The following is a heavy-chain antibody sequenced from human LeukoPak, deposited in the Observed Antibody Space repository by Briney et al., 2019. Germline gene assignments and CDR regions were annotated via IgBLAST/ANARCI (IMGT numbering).Heavy chain of an antibody. V-gene: IGHV5-51*01. J-gene: IGHJ4*02. CDR2: IYPGDSDT. CDR3: ASQADRYRSGWSLLLDY. Sequence: GESLKISCKGSGYSFTSYWIGWVRQMPGKGLEWMGIIYPGDSDTRYSPSFQGQVTISADKSISTAYLQWSSLKASDTAMYYCASQADRYRSGWSLLLDYWGQGTLVTVSS. CDR1: GYSFTSYW. D-gene: IGHD6-19*01.